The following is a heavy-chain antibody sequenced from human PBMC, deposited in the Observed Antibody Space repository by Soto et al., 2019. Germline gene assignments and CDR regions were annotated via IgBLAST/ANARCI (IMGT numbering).Heavy chain of an antibody. CDR2: ISSSATTI. V-gene: IGHV3-48*03. D-gene: IGHD3-22*01. J-gene: IGHJ4*02. CDR3: ARVNFHSSGHNFDY. CDR1: GFTFSSYE. Sequence: EVQLVESGGGLVQPGGSLRLSCAASGFTFSSYEMTWVRQAPGKGLEWVSYISSSATTIYYADSVKGRFTISRDNAKNSPYLQMNSLSAEDTAVYYCARVNFHSSGHNFDYWGQRTLVTVSS.